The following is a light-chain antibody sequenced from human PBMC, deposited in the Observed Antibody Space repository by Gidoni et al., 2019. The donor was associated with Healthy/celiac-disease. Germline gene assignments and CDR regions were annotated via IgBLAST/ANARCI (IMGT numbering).Light chain of an antibody. V-gene: IGKV1-5*03. Sequence: DIQMTQSPSTLSASVGAILTITCLAIQRISSWLAWYQQTPGKAPKLLLYKASSLESGVPIKVHRQWSGTEFTLTISSLQPYDFASYYCQHYITWTFGQGTKVEIK. CDR1: QRISSW. J-gene: IGKJ1*01. CDR2: KAS. CDR3: QHYITWT.